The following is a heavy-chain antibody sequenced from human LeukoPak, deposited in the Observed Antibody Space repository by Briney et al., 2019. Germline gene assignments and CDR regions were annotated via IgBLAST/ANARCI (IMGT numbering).Heavy chain of an antibody. D-gene: IGHD4-17*01. J-gene: IGHJ4*02. CDR3: VRDDRRYGDYGYFDY. CDR2: IYSGGGT. Sequence: GGSLRLSCAASGSTVSSNYMSWVRQAPGKGLEWVSVIYSGGGTYYADSVKGRFTISRDNSKNTLYLQMNSLRAEDTAVYYCVRDDRRYGDYGYFDYWGQGTLVTVSS. CDR1: GSTVSSNY. V-gene: IGHV3-66*01.